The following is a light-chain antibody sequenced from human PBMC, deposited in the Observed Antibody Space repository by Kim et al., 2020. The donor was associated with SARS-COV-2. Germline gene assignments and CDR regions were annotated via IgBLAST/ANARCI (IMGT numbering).Light chain of an antibody. J-gene: IGKJ2*01. Sequence: EIVMTQSPVILSVSPGERANLSCRASQSIRSNLAWYQQKPGQAPRLLIYDSSTRATGLPARFSGSASGTEFLLTISSLQSEDFVVYYCLQYHDRPYPFGQPTKLHIK. CDR2: DSS. CDR3: LQYHDRPYP. CDR1: QSIRSN. V-gene: IGKV3-15*01.